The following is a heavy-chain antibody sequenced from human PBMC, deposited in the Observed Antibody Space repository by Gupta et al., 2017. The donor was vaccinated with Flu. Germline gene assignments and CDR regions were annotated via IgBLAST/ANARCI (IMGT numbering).Heavy chain of an antibody. D-gene: IGHD4-17*01. CDR3: ARDGGVGDYDGYSRY. CDR1: GDSISGGGFY. CDR2: VYYSGTT. J-gene: IGHJ1*01. Sequence: QVQLQESGPGLVTPSQTLSLTCTVSGDSISGGGFYWNWLRQFPGRGLEWIGHVYYSGTTKYNPSLKSRISMSVDTSKNLFSLELTSVTAADTAIYYCARDGGVGDYDGYSRYWGQGTLVSVSS. V-gene: IGHV4-31*03.